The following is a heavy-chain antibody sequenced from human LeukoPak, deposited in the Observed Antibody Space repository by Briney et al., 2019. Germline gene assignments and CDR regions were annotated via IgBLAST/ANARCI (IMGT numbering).Heavy chain of an antibody. D-gene: IGHD2-2*01. V-gene: IGHV3-21*01. CDR1: GFTFSSYS. CDR3: ARAGCSSTSCYSRIYYYYYGMDV. Sequence: GGSLRLSCAASGFTFSSYSMNWVCQAPGKGLEWVSSISSSSSYIYYADSVKGRFTISRDNAKNSLYLQMNSLRAEDTAVYYCARAGCSSTSCYSRIYYYYYGMDVWGKGTTVTVSS. J-gene: IGHJ6*04. CDR2: ISSSSSYI.